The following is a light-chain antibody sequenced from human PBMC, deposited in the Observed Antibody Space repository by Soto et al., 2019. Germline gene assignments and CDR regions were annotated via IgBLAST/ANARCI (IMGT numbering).Light chain of an antibody. V-gene: IGKV3-20*01. J-gene: IGKJ1*01. CDR2: GAS. CDR3: QQFGNSPWT. CDR1: QTVRSTN. Sequence: EIVLTQSPGTLSLSPGERATLSCRASQTVRSTNLAWYQQKPGQAPRLLIYGASNRATGIPDRFSGSGSGRDFTLTISRLEPEDFAVYFCQQFGNSPWTFGQGTKVDIK.